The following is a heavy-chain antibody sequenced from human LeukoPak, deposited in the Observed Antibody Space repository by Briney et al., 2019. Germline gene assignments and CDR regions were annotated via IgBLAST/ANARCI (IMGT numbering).Heavy chain of an antibody. J-gene: IGHJ3*02. Sequence: PGGSLRLSCAASGFTFDDYGMSWVRQAPGKGLKWVSHVSDRGDNTYYADPVQGRFTISRDNSNNTVYLQMNSLRAEDTAVYYCAKDRRPTYYYDSSGYYFRDAFNMWGQGTMVTVSS. V-gene: IGHV3-23*01. D-gene: IGHD3-22*01. CDR2: VSDRGDNT. CDR3: AKDRRPTYYYDSSGYYFRDAFNM. CDR1: GFTFDDYG.